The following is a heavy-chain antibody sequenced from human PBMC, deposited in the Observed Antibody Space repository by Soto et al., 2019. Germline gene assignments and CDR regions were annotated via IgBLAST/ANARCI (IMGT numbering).Heavy chain of an antibody. CDR2: IKDGGNV. CDR1: GGSLSGFY. V-gene: IGHV4-34*01. J-gene: IGHJ1*01. Sequence: QVRLNQWGAGLLKPSETLSLTCALSGGSLSGFYWSWIRQPPGKGLEWIGEIKDGGNVKYTPALQSRVTIAMDTSKNHFFLNLTSVTAADTAVYYCASGRNWGQGILVTVSS. CDR3: ASGRN.